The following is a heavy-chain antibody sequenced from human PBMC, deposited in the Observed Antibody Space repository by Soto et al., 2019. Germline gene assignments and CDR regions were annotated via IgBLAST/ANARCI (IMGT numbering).Heavy chain of an antibody. CDR1: GSSCSSYN. J-gene: IGHJ4*02. CDR3: VKDSYVDY. Sequence: EGSLRYSGSVSGSSCSSYNIHWVRQAPEKGLEYFSSLDTNVVSTYDADSVKGRFTISRDNSKNTLYLQMSSLRAEEKAVYYSVKDSYVDYWGKGALVTVSS. CDR2: LDTNVVST. V-gene: IGHV3-64D*06.